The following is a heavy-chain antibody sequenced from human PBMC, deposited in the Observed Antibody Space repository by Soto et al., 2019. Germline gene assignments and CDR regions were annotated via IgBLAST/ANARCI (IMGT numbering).Heavy chain of an antibody. D-gene: IGHD2-2*01. CDR3: ARSVWDIVVVPAASNWFDP. CDR2: IDPSDSYT. V-gene: IGHV5-10-1*01. J-gene: IGHJ5*02. Sequence: PGESLKISCKGSGYSFTSYWISWVRQMPGKGLEWMGRIDPSDSYTNYSPSFQGHVTISADKSISTAYLQWSSLKASDTAMYYCARSVWDIVVVPAASNWFDPWGQGTLVTVSS. CDR1: GYSFTSYW.